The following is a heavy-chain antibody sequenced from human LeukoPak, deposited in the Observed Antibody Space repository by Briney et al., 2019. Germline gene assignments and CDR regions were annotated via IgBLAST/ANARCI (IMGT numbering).Heavy chain of an antibody. J-gene: IGHJ3*02. CDR3: ARDHVGDDAFDI. V-gene: IGHV1-2*02. D-gene: IGHD1-26*01. CDR1: GYTFNVYY. CDR2: INPNTGDT. Sequence: ASVKVSCKASGYTFNVYYIHWVRQAPGRGLGWMGWINPNTGDTNYAQKFQGRVTMTRDTSITTAYMELSGLRSDDTAVYYCARDHVGDDAFDIWGQGTMVTVSS.